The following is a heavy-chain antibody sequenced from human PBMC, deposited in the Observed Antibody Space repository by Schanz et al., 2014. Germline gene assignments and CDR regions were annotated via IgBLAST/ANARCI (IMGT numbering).Heavy chain of an antibody. D-gene: IGHD2-2*01. V-gene: IGHV1-69*04. J-gene: IGHJ5*02. CDR1: GGTFSSFG. Sequence: VQLEQSGAEVKKPGSSVKVSCKASGGTFSSFGINWVRQAPGQGLEWMGRIVPIAGITNYAQRFQGRVTITADKSSDTAYMELSSLRSEDTAVYYCARDRRRYCSTASCLHDNWFDPWGQGTLVIVSS. CDR2: IVPIAGIT. CDR3: ARDRRRYCSTASCLHDNWFDP.